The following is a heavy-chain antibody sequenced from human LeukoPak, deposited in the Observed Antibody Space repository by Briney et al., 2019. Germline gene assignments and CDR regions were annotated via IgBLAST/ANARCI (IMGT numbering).Heavy chain of an antibody. CDR3: ARGSITMVRGVLDAFDI. CDR1: GYSFTSYW. J-gene: IGHJ3*02. D-gene: IGHD3-10*01. CDR2: IDPSDSYT. V-gene: IGHV5-10-1*01. Sequence: GESLKISCKGSGYSFTSYWISWVRQMPGEGLEWMGRIDPSDSYTNYSPSFQGHVTISADKSISTAYLQWSSLKASDTAMYYCARGSITMVRGVLDAFDIWGQGTMVTVSS.